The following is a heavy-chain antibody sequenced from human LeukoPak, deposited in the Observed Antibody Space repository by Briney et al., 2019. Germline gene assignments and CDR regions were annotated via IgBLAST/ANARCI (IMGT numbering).Heavy chain of an antibody. CDR2: IYRGGTT. Sequence: GGSLRLSCVASGFTVSSNYMSWVRQAPGKGPEWLSVIYRGGTTYYAGSVKGRFTISRDDSKNTLYLQMNSLRAEDTAVYYCARDYYYDDSGQPVRLDYWGQGTLVTVSS. CDR1: GFTVSSNY. V-gene: IGHV3-66*01. J-gene: IGHJ4*02. CDR3: ARDYYYDDSGQPVRLDY. D-gene: IGHD3-22*01.